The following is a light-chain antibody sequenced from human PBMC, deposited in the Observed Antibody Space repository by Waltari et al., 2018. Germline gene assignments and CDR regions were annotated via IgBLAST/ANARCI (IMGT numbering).Light chain of an antibody. CDR3: SSYTSSSTWV. V-gene: IGLV2-18*02. CDR2: EVS. Sequence: QSALTQPPSVSGSPGQSVTISCTGTSSDVGTYNRCSWYPQTPDTAPKLIIYEVSDLPSGVPDRFSGSKSANTAFLTISGLQAEDEADYFCSSYTSSSTWVFGTGTKVTVL. J-gene: IGLJ1*01. CDR1: SSDVGTYNR.